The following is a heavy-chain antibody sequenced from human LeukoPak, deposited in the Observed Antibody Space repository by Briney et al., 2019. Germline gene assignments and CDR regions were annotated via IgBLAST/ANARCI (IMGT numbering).Heavy chain of an antibody. D-gene: IGHD6-19*01. CDR2: INHSGST. CDR3: ARGLEEQWLVILRWFDP. J-gene: IGHJ5*02. CDR1: GGSFSGYY. Sequence: SETLSLTCAVYGGSFSGYYWSWIRQPPGKGLEWIGEINHSGSTNYNPSLKSRVTISVDTSKNQFSLKLSSVIAADTAVYYCARGLEEQWLVILRWFDPWGQGTLVTVSS. V-gene: IGHV4-34*01.